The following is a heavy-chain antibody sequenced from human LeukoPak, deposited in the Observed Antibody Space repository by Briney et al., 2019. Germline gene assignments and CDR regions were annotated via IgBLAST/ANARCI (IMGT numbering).Heavy chain of an antibody. D-gene: IGHD7-27*01. Sequence: GGSLRLSCAASGFTFSSYEMNWVRQAPGKGLEWVSYISSSGSTTYYADSVKGRFTISRDNSKNTLYLQMNSLRAEDTAVYYCAREFHPTGDYFDYWGQGTLVTVSS. CDR1: GFTFSSYE. CDR2: ISSSGSTT. J-gene: IGHJ4*02. V-gene: IGHV3-48*03. CDR3: AREFHPTGDYFDY.